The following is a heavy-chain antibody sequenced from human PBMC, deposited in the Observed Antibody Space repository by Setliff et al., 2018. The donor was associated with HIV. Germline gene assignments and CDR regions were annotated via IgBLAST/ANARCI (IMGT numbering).Heavy chain of an antibody. CDR2: ISWHGGNR. Sequence: PGGSLRLSCAASGFTFGEYGMTWVRQAPGKGLEWVSDISWHGGNRGFADSVKGRFTISRDNVKSSLYMQMNSLRSADTAFYSCVREGGGRLGGYWHFDRWGRSTLVTVSS. CDR3: VREGGGRLGGYWHFDR. CDR1: GFTFGEYG. V-gene: IGHV3-20*04. D-gene: IGHD7-27*01. J-gene: IGHJ2*01.